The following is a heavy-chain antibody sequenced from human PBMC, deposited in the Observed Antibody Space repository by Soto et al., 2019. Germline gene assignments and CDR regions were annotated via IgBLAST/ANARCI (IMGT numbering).Heavy chain of an antibody. Sequence: GGSLRLSCAASGFTFDDYTMHWVRQAPGKGLEWVSLISWDGGSTYYADSVKGRFTISRDNSKNSLYLQMNSLRTEDTALYYCAKDKFGTPHSGMDVWGQGTTVTVSS. V-gene: IGHV3-43*01. D-gene: IGHD1-7*01. CDR3: AKDKFGTPHSGMDV. CDR2: ISWDGGST. J-gene: IGHJ6*02. CDR1: GFTFDDYT.